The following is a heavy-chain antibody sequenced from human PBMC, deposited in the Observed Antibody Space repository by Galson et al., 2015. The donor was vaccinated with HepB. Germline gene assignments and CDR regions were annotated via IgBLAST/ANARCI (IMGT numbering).Heavy chain of an antibody. CDR3: ARGIAARDYYYYMDV. J-gene: IGHJ6*03. D-gene: IGHD6-6*01. CDR2: ISSSSSYI. V-gene: IGHV3-21*01. Sequence: SLRLSCAASGFTFSSYSMNWVRQAPGKGLEWVSSISSSSSYIYYADSVKGRFTISRDNAKNSLYLQMNSLRAEDTAVYYCARGIAARDYYYYMDVWGKGTTVTVSS. CDR1: GFTFSSYS.